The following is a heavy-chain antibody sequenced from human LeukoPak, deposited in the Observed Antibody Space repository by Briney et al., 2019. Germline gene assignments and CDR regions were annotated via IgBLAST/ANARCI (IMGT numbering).Heavy chain of an antibody. J-gene: IGHJ4*02. D-gene: IGHD2-8*01. CDR3: AKDQHCTNGVCYLDY. CDR1: GFTFSSYG. V-gene: IGHV3-33*06. CDR2: IWYGGNNK. Sequence: GGSLRLSCAASGFTFSSYGMHWVRQAPGKGLEWVAVIWYGGNNKYYADSVKGRFTISRDNSKNTLYLQMNSLRAEDTAVYYCAKDQHCTNGVCYLDYWGQGTLVTVSS.